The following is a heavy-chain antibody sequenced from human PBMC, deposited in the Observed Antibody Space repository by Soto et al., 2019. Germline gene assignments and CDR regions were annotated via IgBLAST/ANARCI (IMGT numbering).Heavy chain of an antibody. J-gene: IGHJ3*02. CDR3: AREQTDAFDI. Sequence: EVQLVESGGGLVQPGGSLSLSCAASGFTVSNYYMTWVRQAPGKGLEWVSVLYSGGTTNYADSVKGRFTISRDNSKNTVYLQMNSLRADDTAIYYCAREQTDAFDIWGQGTTVTVSS. V-gene: IGHV3-66*01. CDR2: LYSGGTT. CDR1: GFTVSNYY.